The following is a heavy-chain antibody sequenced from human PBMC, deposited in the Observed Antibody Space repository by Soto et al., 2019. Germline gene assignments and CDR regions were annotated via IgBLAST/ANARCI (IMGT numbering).Heavy chain of an antibody. V-gene: IGHV3-23*01. Sequence: DVQLLESGGDLVQPGGSLRLSCAGSGFTFKTYAMTWVRQAPGKGLEWVSTISDNGDDKYYADSVKGRFTISRDNSNNMLYVQMSNLRAEDSAIYYCTKLSADTSYRQIDSWGQGTMVTVSS. CDR2: ISDNGDDK. CDR1: GFTFKTYA. CDR3: TKLSADTSYRQIDS. D-gene: IGHD3-16*01. J-gene: IGHJ4*02.